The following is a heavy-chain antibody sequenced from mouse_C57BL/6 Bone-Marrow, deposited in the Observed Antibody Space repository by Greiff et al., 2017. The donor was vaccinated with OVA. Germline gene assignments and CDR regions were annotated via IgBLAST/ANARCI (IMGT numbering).Heavy chain of an antibody. J-gene: IGHJ3*01. CDR1: GYTFTSYW. Sequence: QVQLQQPGAELVRPGTSVKLSCKASGYTFTSYWMHWVKQRPGQGLEWIGVIDPSDSYTNYNQKFKGKATLTVDTSSSTAYMQLSSLTSEDSAVSYCARLTSAGVWFAYWGQGTLVTVSA. CDR3: ARLTSAGVWFAY. V-gene: IGHV1-59*01. CDR2: IDPSDSYT. D-gene: IGHD3-1*01.